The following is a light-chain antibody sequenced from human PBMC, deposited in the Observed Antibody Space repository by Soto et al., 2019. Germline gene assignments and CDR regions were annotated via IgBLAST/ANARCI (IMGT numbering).Light chain of an antibody. CDR2: DVS. CDR3: DSYTSSSSYD. CDR1: GSDVGGYRY. V-gene: IGLV2-14*01. Sequence: QSALTQPATVSGSPGQSIAISCTGTGSDVGGYRYVSWYQQHPGKAPKLIIYDVSNRPSGVSDRFSGSKSGNTASLTISGLQSEDEADYYCDSYTSSSSYDFGTGTKVTV. J-gene: IGLJ1*01.